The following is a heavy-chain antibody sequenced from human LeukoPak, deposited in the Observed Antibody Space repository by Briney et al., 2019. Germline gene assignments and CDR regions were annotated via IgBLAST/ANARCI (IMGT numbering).Heavy chain of an antibody. Sequence: SETLSLTCAVSGGSISSGGYSWSWIRQPPGKGLEWIGYIYYSGSTYYNPSLKSRVTISVDTSKNQFSLKLSSVTAADTAVYYCASLPPSIGDWGQGTLVTVSS. CDR3: ASLPPSIGD. CDR1: GGSISSGGYS. J-gene: IGHJ4*02. V-gene: IGHV4-30-2*01. CDR2: IYYSGST.